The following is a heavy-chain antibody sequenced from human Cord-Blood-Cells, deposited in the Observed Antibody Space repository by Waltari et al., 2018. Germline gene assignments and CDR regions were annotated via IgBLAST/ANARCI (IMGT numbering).Heavy chain of an antibody. Sequence: EVQLVESGGGLVQPGGSLRLSCAASGFTFSSYAMSWVRQAPGKGLGWVAAMSGSGGRTYDADSVKGRFTIARDNSKNTLYRQMNSLRAEDTAVYYCAKDSVATDYWGQGTLVTVSS. CDR3: AKDSVATDY. D-gene: IGHD5-12*01. V-gene: IGHV3-23*04. J-gene: IGHJ4*02. CDR2: MSGSGGRT. CDR1: GFTFSSYA.